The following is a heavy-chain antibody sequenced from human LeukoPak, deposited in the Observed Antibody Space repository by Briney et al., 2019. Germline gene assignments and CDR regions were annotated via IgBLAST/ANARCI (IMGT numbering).Heavy chain of an antibody. CDR3: ARHAVYAGSGWAFDF. CDR2: IFYTGSGST. D-gene: IGHD6-19*01. CDR1: GGSISSGSYY. Sequence: SQTLSLTCTVSGGSISSGSYYWSWIRQPPGKGLEWIGYIFYTGSGSTSHNPSLKSRVTISVDTSKNQFSLNLNSVTAADTAVYYCARHAVYAGSGWAFDFWGQGTLVTVFS. J-gene: IGHJ4*02. V-gene: IGHV4-61*01.